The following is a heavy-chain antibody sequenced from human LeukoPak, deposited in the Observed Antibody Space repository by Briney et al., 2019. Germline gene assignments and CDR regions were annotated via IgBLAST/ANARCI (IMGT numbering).Heavy chain of an antibody. Sequence: GGSLRLSCAASGFTFSSYAMSWVRQAPGKGLDWVSAISGSAGSTFYADSVKGRFTISRGNSKNTLYLQMNSLGAEDTAVYYCAKCRHYDSSGYYYWNFDLWGRGTLVTVSS. CDR3: AKCRHYDSSGYYYWNFDL. D-gene: IGHD3-22*01. CDR1: GFTFSSYA. J-gene: IGHJ2*01. CDR2: ISGSAGST. V-gene: IGHV3-23*01.